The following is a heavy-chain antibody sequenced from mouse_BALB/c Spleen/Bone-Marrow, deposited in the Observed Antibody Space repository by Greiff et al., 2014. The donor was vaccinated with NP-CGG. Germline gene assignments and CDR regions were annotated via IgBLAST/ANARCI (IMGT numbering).Heavy chain of an antibody. CDR2: ITYSANT. V-gene: IGHV3-8*02. D-gene: IGHD4-1*01. J-gene: IGHJ2*01. CDR1: GDSITRGY. Sequence: VQLKQSGPSLVKPSQTLSLTCSVTGDSITRGYWNWIRKFQGNKLEYMGYITYSANTYYNPSLKSRLSIARDTSKNQYYLQLNSVTTEDTATYYCATGYYFDYWGQGTTLTVSS. CDR3: ATGYYFDY.